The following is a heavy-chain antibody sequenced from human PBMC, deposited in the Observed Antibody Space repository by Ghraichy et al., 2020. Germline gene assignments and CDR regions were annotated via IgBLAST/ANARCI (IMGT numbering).Heavy chain of an antibody. Sequence: GESLNISCAASGFMFSDTNMDWVRHAHGKGRGGVGRTRSKGRGYSTEYAVSVKGRFSIPRDESKSSMFLKMNSLNTEDMATYYCARVRSDYWYLDLWGRGTLVALRS. J-gene: IGHJ2*01. CDR1: GFMFSDTN. V-gene: IGHV3-72*01. CDR2: TRSKGRGYST. D-gene: IGHD2-15*01. CDR3: ARVRSDYWYLDL.